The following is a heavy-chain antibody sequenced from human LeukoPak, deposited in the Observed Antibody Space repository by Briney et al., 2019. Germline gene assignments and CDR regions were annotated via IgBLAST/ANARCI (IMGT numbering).Heavy chain of an antibody. D-gene: IGHD6-6*01. V-gene: IGHV1-69*05. CDR1: GGTFSSYA. CDR2: IIPIFGAA. J-gene: IGHJ6*03. Sequence: GASVKVSCKASGGTFSSYAISWVRQAPGQGLEWMGGIIPIFGAANYAQKFQGRVTITTDESTSTAYMELSSLRSEDTAVYYCARSRGSSAGWGYYYKYMDGWNKGTTVTV. CDR3: ARSRGSSAGWGYYYKYMDG.